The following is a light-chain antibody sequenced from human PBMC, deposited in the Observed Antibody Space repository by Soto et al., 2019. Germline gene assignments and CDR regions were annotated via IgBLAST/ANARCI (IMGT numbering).Light chain of an antibody. Sequence: QSALTQPASVSGSPGQSITISCTGTSSDVGGYNYVSWYQQHPGKAPKLMIYDVSNRPSGVSNRFSGSKSGNTASLTISGLQAEDEADYYCSSYTSSSLCVFGTGTKLT. J-gene: IGLJ1*01. CDR3: SSYTSSSLCV. CDR2: DVS. V-gene: IGLV2-14*01. CDR1: SSDVGGYNY.